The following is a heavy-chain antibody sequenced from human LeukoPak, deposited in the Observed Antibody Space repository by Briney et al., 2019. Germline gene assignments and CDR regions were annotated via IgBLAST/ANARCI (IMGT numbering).Heavy chain of an antibody. V-gene: IGHV1-2*03. J-gene: IGHJ3*02. CDR1: GYTFTGYY. D-gene: IGHD2-21*01. CDR3: ARGGEFYDCGGSGPIDI. CDR2: INPNSGGT. Sequence: LAASVKVSCKASGYTFTGYYMHWMRQAPGQGLEWMGWINPNSGGTNYAQKVQGRVTMTRDTSISTVYLELSSLRSDDTAVYYCARGGEFYDCGGSGPIDIWGQGTMVTVSS.